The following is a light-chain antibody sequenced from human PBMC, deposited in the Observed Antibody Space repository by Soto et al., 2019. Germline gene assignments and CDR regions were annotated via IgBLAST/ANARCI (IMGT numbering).Light chain of an antibody. CDR3: MQSTQLPPT. CDR1: QSLLHITGQTF. CDR2: EVS. Sequence: DVVMTQTPLSLSVAPGQPASISCKSSQSLLHITGQTFLFWYLQKPGQSPQLLIYEVSTRGSGVPDRFSGSGSGTDFTLEISRVETDDVGIYYCMQSTQLPPTFGQGTRVGIE. J-gene: IGKJ5*01. V-gene: IGKV2D-29*02.